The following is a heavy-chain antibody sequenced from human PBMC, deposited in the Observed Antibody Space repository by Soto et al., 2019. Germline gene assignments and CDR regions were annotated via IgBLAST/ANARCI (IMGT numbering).Heavy chain of an antibody. CDR3: ATVLKPLRLRQFFDL. V-gene: IGHV1-24*01. CDR2: SDPEDGET. J-gene: IGHJ4*02. CDR1: GYSLTELS. Sequence: GASVKVSCKVSGYSLTELSMHWVRQAPGKGLEWMGRSDPEDGETIYAQKFQGRVTMTEDTSTDTAYMELRSLRSEDTAVYYCATVLKPLRLRQFFDLWGQGSLVTVSS. D-gene: IGHD5-12*01.